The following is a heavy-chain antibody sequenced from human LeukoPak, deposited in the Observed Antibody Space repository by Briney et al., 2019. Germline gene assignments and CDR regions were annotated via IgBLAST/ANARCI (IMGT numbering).Heavy chain of an antibody. Sequence: ASVKVSCKASGGTFSSYPITWVRQAPGQGLEWMGGIIPIFGTANYAQKFQGRVTITADESTSTAYMELSSLRSEDTAVYYCARDLKYDYGDRLGYYGMDVWGQGTTVTVSS. J-gene: IGHJ6*02. V-gene: IGHV1-69*01. CDR1: GGTFSSYP. CDR3: ARDLKYDYGDRLGYYGMDV. D-gene: IGHD4-17*01. CDR2: IIPIFGTA.